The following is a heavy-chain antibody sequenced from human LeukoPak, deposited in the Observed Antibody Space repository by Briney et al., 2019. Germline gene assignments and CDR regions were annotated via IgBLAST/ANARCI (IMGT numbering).Heavy chain of an antibody. CDR2: INPNGGTT. Sequence: EASVKVSCKSSGYTFTNYYIHWVRQAPGQGLEWMGLINPNGGTTTYAQKFQGRVTMTRDTSTSTVYMEVSSLRPEDTAVYYCARATSIISASNVYYYYHAMDVWGQGTTVTVSS. D-gene: IGHD6-6*01. CDR1: GYTFTNYY. J-gene: IGHJ6*02. CDR3: ARATSIISASNVYYYYHAMDV. V-gene: IGHV1-46*01.